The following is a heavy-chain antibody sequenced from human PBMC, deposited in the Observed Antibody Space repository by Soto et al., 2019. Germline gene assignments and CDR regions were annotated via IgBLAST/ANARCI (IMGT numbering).Heavy chain of an antibody. D-gene: IGHD2-21*02. CDR2: IIPILGIA. V-gene: IGHV1-69*08. CDR3: AREGGCGGDCFAFDI. CDR1: GGTFSSYT. Sequence: QVQLVQSGAEVKKPGSSVKVSCKASGGTFSSYTISWVRQAPGQGLEWMGRIIPILGIANYAQKFQGRVTMTADKSTSTAYMERSSLRSEDTAVYYCAREGGCGGDCFAFDIWGQGTMVTVSS. J-gene: IGHJ3*02.